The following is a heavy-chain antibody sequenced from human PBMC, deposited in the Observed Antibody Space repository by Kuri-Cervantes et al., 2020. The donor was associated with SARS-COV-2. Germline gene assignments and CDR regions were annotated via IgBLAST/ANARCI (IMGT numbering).Heavy chain of an antibody. Sequence: ASVKVSCKVSGYTLTELSMHWVRQAPGKGLEWMGGFVTEDGETIYAQKFQGRVTMTEDTSTETAYKELSSLRSDDTAVYYCSTTDTAMVPEFNYWGQGTLVTVSS. CDR2: FVTEDGET. D-gene: IGHD5-18*01. CDR3: STTDTAMVPEFNY. J-gene: IGHJ4*02. V-gene: IGHV1-24*01. CDR1: GYTLTELS.